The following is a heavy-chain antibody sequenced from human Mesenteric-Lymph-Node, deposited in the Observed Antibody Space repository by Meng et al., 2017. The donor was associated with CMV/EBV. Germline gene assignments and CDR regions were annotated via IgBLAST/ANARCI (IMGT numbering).Heavy chain of an antibody. CDR1: GGTFSSYA. CDR3: ARDSGLELNWFDP. CDR2: IIPIFGTA. Sequence: SVKVSCKASGGTFSSYAISWVRQAPGQGLEWMGRIIPIFGTANYAQKFQGRVTITTDESTSTAYMELSSLRSEDTAVYYCARDSGLELNWFDPWGQGTLVTVSS. J-gene: IGHJ5*02. D-gene: IGHD1-7*01. V-gene: IGHV1-69*05.